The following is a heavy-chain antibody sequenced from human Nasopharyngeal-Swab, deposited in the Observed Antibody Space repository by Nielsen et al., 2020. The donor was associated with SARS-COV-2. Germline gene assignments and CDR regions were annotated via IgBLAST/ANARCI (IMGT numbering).Heavy chain of an antibody. Sequence: GGSLKISCKGSGYSFTSYWIGWVRQMPGKGLEWMGIIYPGDSDTRYSPSFQGQVTISADKSISTAYLQWSSLKASDTAMYYCARLGTRPGWYFDLWGRGTLVTVSS. V-gene: IGHV5-51*01. CDR1: GYSFTSYW. CDR2: IYPGDSDT. D-gene: IGHD1-26*01. CDR3: ARLGTRPGWYFDL. J-gene: IGHJ2*01.